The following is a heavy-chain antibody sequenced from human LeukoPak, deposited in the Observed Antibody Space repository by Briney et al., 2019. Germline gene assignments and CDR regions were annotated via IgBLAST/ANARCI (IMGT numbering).Heavy chain of an antibody. J-gene: IGHJ4*02. V-gene: IGHV4-34*01. CDR2: INHSGTT. D-gene: IGHD3-22*01. Sequence: SETPSLTCAVYGGSFSGYNWSWIRQPPGKGLEWIGEINHSGTTNSNPSLKSRVTISVDTSKNQFSLKLSSLTAADTAVYYCARGGNYYDTEYYFDYWGQGTLVTVSS. CDR1: GGSFSGYN. CDR3: ARGGNYYDTEYYFDY.